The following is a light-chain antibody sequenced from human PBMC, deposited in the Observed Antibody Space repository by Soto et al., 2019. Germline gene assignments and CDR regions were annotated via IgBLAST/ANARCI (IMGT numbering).Light chain of an antibody. CDR3: AAWDARLNVV. Sequence: QSVLTQPPSASGTPGQRVTISCSGSSSNIGNKYVDWYQQVPGTAPKLLIFGNDQRPSGVHDRFSGSKSGTSASLAISGLRSEDEADYYCAAWDARLNVVFCGGTKVTVL. CDR1: SSNIGNKY. J-gene: IGLJ2*01. V-gene: IGLV1-47*01. CDR2: GND.